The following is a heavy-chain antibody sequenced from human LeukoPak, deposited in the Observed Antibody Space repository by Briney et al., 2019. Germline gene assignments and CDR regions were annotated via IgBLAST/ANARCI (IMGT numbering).Heavy chain of an antibody. CDR2: LNPNTLVT. J-gene: IGHJ6*02. Sequence: ASVKVSCKASGYTFTGYYMHWVRQAPGQGLEWMGWLNPNTLVTNYAQHFQGRVSMTWDTSISTGYMDLHSLTSDDTAVFYCARKDGGRDGMDVGGQGTTVTVSS. CDR3: ARKDGGRDGMDV. CDR1: GYTFTGYY. D-gene: IGHD4-23*01. V-gene: IGHV1-2*02.